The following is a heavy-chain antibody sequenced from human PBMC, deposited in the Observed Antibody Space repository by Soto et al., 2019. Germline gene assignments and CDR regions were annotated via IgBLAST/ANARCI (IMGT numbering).Heavy chain of an antibody. J-gene: IGHJ4*02. Sequence: QVQLVQSGAEEKKPGASVKVSCKASGYTFTSYAMHWVRQAPGQRLEWMGWINAGNGNTKYSQKFXXTXTXXRDTSASTAYMELSSLRSEDTAVYYCARGNIDFDYWGQGTLVTVSS. CDR3: ARGNIDFDY. D-gene: IGHD3-10*01. CDR2: INAGNGNT. V-gene: IGHV1-3*05. CDR1: GYTFTSYA.